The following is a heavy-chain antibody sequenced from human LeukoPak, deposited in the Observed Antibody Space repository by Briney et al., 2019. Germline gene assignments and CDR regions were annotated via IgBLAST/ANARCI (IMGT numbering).Heavy chain of an antibody. V-gene: IGHV3-21*01. CDR3: ARGFLGYSYSDY. CDR2: ISSSSSYI. J-gene: IGHJ4*02. Sequence: PGGSLRLSCAASGFTFTSYSMNWVRQAPGKGLEWVSSISSSSSYIYYADSVKGRFTISRDNAKNSLYLQMNSLRAEDTAVYYCARGFLGYSYSDYWGQGTLVTVSS. D-gene: IGHD5-18*01. CDR1: GFTFTSYS.